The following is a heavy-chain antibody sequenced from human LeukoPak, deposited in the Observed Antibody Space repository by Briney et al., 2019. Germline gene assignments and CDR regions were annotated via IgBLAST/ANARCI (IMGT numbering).Heavy chain of an antibody. CDR3: ARGGGWIFSHFDY. V-gene: IGHV4-31*03. CDR2: IYYSGST. J-gene: IGHJ4*02. D-gene: IGHD5-12*01. Sequence: SETLSLTCTVSGGSISSGGYYWSWIRQHPGKGLEWIGYIYYSGSTYYNPSLKSRVTISVDTSKNQFSLKLSSVTAADTAVYYCARGGGWIFSHFDYWGQGTLVTVSS. CDR1: GGSISSGGYY.